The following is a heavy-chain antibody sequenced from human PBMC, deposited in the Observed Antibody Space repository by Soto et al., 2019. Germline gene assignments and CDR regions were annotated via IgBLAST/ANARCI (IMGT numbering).Heavy chain of an antibody. CDR1: GFTFSSYA. J-gene: IGHJ4*02. CDR2: ISYDGSNK. Sequence: PGESLKISCAASGFTFSSYAMHWVRQAPGKGLEWVAVISYDGSNKYYADSVKGRFTISRDNSKNTLYLQMNSLRAEDTAVYYCARDRGGFGESHFDYWGQGTLVTVSS. D-gene: IGHD3-10*01. V-gene: IGHV3-30-3*01. CDR3: ARDRGGFGESHFDY.